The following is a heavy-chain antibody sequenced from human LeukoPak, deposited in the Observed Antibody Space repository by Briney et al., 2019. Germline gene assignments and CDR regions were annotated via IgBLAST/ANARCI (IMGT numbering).Heavy chain of an antibody. J-gene: IGHJ4*02. Sequence: GGSLRLSCAASGFTFSSYAMHWVRQAPGKGLEWVSGISGGGGSTYYADSVKGRFTISRDNSKNTLYLQMNSLTAEDTAVYYCAKRTTTVTTIDSWGQGTLVTVSS. V-gene: IGHV3-23*01. CDR3: AKRTTTVTTIDS. CDR1: GFTFSSYA. D-gene: IGHD4-17*01. CDR2: ISGGGGST.